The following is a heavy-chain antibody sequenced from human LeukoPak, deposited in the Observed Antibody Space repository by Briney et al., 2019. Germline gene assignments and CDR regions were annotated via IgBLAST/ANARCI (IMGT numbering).Heavy chain of an antibody. CDR3: AKDLVGATPNDY. CDR1: GLIVSSSY. V-gene: IGHV3-53*04. Sequence: GGSLRLSCAASGLIVSSSYMSWVRQAPGKGLEWLSIIFSGGSTYYADSVKGRFTISRHNSENTLYLQMNSLRVEDTAVYYCAKDLVGATPNDYWGQGTLVTVSS. D-gene: IGHD1-26*01. CDR2: IFSGGST. J-gene: IGHJ4*02.